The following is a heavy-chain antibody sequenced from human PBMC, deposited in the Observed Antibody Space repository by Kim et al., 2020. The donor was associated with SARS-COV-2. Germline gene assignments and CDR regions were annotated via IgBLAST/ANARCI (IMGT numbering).Heavy chain of an antibody. Sequence: LQRRVTISVDTSKNQFSLKLSSVTAADTAVYYCARDYLVAAAGRGYYFDYWGQGTLVTVSS. CDR3: ARDYLVAAAGRGYYFDY. V-gene: IGHV4-59*01. D-gene: IGHD6-13*01. J-gene: IGHJ4*02.